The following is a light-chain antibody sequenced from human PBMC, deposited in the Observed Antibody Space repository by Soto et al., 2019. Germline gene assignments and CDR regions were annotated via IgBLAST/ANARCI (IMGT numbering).Light chain of an antibody. Sequence: QPVLTQPASVSGSPGQSITISCTGTSSDVGSYNLVSWYQQHPGKAPKLMIYEGSKRPSGVSNRFSGSKSGNTASLTISGLQAEDDADYYCCSYAGSSVLGTGTKLTVL. CDR1: SSDVGSYNL. CDR3: CSYAGSSV. V-gene: IGLV2-23*01. J-gene: IGLJ1*01. CDR2: EGS.